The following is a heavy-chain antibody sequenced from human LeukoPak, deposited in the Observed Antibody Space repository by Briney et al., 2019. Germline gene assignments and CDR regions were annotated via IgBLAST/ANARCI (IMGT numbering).Heavy chain of an antibody. J-gene: IGHJ4*02. V-gene: IGHV3-48*03. CDR2: ISRSGSTI. D-gene: IGHD5/OR15-5a*01. CDR1: GFTFSRYE. Sequence: PGGSLRLSCAASGFTFSRYEMNWVRQAPGKGLEWVSYISRSGSTIYYADSVKGRFTISRDNAKNSLYLQMNSLRAEDTAVYFCARDASVYNTFDYWAREPWSPSPQ. CDR3: ARDASVYNTFDY.